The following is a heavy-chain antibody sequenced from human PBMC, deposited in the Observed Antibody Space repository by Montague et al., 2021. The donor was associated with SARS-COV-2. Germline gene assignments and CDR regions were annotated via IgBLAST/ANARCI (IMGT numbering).Heavy chain of an antibody. D-gene: IGHD2-2*01. CDR3: ARQGDQLLMEYWFDP. Sequence: SETLSLTCTVSGGSISSSSYYWGWIRQPPGKGLEWIGRIYYSGSTYYNPSLKSRVTISVDTSKNQFSLKLSSVTAADTAVYYCARQGDQLLMEYWFDPWGQGTLVTVPS. V-gene: IGHV4-39*01. CDR2: IYYSGST. J-gene: IGHJ5*02. CDR1: GGSISSSSYY.